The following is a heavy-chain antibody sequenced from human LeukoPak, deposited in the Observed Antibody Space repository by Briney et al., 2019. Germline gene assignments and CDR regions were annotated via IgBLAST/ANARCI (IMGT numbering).Heavy chain of an antibody. Sequence: GGSLRLSCAASGFTFSNYNMNWVRQAPGKGLEWVAVIWYDGSNKYYADSVKGRFTISRDNSKNTLYLQMNSLRAEDTAVYYCAREDDTAAFDIWGQGTMVTVSS. CDR3: AREDDTAAFDI. J-gene: IGHJ3*02. CDR2: IWYDGSNK. D-gene: IGHD3-9*01. CDR1: GFTFSNYN. V-gene: IGHV3-33*08.